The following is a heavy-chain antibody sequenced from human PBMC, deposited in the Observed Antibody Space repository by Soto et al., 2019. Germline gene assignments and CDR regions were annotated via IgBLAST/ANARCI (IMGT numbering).Heavy chain of an antibody. J-gene: IGHJ4*02. CDR3: ARELELEPGFFDY. CDR2: IIPIFGTA. D-gene: IGHD1-1*01. CDR1: GGTFSSYA. V-gene: IGHV1-69*13. Sequence: SVKVSCKASGGTFSSYAISWVRQAPGQGLEWMGGIIPIFGTANYAQKFQGRVTITADESTSTAYMELSSLRSEDTAAYYCARELELEPGFFDYWGQGTLVTVSS.